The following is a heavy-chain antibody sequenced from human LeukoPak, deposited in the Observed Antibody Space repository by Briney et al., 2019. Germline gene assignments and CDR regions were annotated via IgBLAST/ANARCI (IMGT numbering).Heavy chain of an antibody. J-gene: IGHJ6*03. V-gene: IGHV3-53*01. CDR3: AKPHTYGYYFYMDV. CDR1: GFTVSSNY. D-gene: IGHD5-18*01. Sequence: GGSLRLSCAASGFTVSSNYMSWVRQAPGKGLEWVSVIYSGGSTYYADSVKGRFTTSRDNSKNTLYLQMNSLRAEDTAVYYCAKPHTYGYYFYMDVWGKGTTVTTSS. CDR2: IYSGGST.